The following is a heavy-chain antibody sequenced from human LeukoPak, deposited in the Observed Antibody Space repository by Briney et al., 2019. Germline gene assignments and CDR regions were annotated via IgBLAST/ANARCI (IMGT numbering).Heavy chain of an antibody. CDR2: ISSHNGYT. V-gene: IGHV1-18*01. J-gene: IGHJ5*02. D-gene: IGHD6-19*01. Sequence: ASVKVSCKASGYTFISYGISWVRQAPGQGLEWMGWISSHNGYTKYAQKFQGRVTMTTDTSMSTAYMELVSLRSDDTAVYYCARRRAVAGVNWFDPWGQGTLVTVSS. CDR3: ARRRAVAGVNWFDP. CDR1: GYTFISYG.